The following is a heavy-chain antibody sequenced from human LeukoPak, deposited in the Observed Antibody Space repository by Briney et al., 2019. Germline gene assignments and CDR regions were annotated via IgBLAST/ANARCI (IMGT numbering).Heavy chain of an antibody. J-gene: IGHJ4*02. CDR3: ARPYGILTGDYSRGFDY. CDR1: GGSISSSNW. V-gene: IGHV4-4*02. Sequence: PSETLSLTCAVSGGSISSSNWWSWVRQPPGKGLEWIGEIYHSGSTNYNPSFKSRVTISVDKSKNQFSLKLSSVTAADTAVYYCARPYGILTGDYSRGFDYWGQGTLVTVSS. CDR2: IYHSGST. D-gene: IGHD3-9*01.